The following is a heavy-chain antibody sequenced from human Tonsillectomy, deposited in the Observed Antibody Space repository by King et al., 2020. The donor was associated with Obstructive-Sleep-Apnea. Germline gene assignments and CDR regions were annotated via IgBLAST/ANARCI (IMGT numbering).Heavy chain of an antibody. V-gene: IGHV3-11*01. D-gene: IGHD1-26*01. CDR1: GFNLNAYH. J-gene: IGHJ4*02. CDR3: ARDLWGGTYDY. CDR2: AKSGDDVI. Sequence: VQLVESGGGLVKPGGSLRLSCAASGFNLNAYHMSWIRQAPGKGLEWVSYAKSGDDVIFYADSVKGRFTVSKDNAKNSLYLQMNSLRVEDPAIYYCARDLWGGTYDYWGQGALVTVSS.